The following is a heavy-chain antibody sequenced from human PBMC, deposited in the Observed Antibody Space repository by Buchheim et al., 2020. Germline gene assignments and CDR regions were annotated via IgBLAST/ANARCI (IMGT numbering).Heavy chain of an antibody. CDR2: ISSSGTTI. J-gene: IGHJ4*02. V-gene: IGHV3-48*03. CDR1: GFTFSSYE. CDR3: AREYSYGSGYFDY. D-gene: IGHD5-18*01. Sequence: EVQLVESGGGLVQPGGSLRLSCAASGFTFSSYEMNWVRQAPGKGLEWVAYISSSGTTIKYADSVKGRFTISRDNAKNSLNLQMNSLRAEDTAVYYCAREYSYGSGYFDYWGQGTL.